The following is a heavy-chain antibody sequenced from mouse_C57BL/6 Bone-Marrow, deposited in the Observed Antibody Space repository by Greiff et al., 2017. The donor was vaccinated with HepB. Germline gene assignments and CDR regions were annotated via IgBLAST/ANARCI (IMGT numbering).Heavy chain of an antibody. CDR1: GFTFSDYG. CDR3: ARKGDYYGSSYWYFDV. D-gene: IGHD1-1*01. Sequence: EVQGVESGGGLVQPGGSLKLSCAASGFTFSDYGMAWVRQAPRKGPEWVAFISNLAYSIYYADTVTGRFTLSRENAKNTLYLEMSSLRSEDTAMYYCARKGDYYGSSYWYFDVWGTGTTVTVSS. J-gene: IGHJ1*03. V-gene: IGHV5-15*01. CDR2: ISNLAYSI.